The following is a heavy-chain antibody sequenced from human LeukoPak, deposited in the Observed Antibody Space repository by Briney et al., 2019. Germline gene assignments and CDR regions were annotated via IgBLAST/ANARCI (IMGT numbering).Heavy chain of an antibody. CDR1: GGSISSGGYY. D-gene: IGHD3-16*01. CDR3: ARRVSGYDYVWGAEKQNYFDY. CDR2: IYYSGST. V-gene: IGHV4-31*03. J-gene: IGHJ4*02. Sequence: PSQTLSLTCTVSGGSISSGGYYWSWIRQHPGKGLEWIGYIYYSGSTYYNPSLKSRVTISVDTSKNQFSLKLSSVTAAVTAVYYCARRVSGYDYVWGAEKQNYFDYWGQGTLVTVSS.